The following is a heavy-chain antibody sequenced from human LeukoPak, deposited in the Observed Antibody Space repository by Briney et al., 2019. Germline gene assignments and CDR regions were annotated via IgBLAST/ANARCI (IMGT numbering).Heavy chain of an antibody. CDR2: IYYSGST. D-gene: IGHD6-19*01. Sequence: SGTLSLTCTVSGGSISSNNYYWGWIRQHPGKGLEWIGSIYYSGSTYYNPSLKSRVTISVDTSKNQFSLKLNSVTAADTAVFYCASSTWYSSGPSFWGQGTMVTVSS. CDR1: GGSISSNNYY. V-gene: IGHV4-39*07. CDR3: ASSTWYSSGPSF. J-gene: IGHJ3*01.